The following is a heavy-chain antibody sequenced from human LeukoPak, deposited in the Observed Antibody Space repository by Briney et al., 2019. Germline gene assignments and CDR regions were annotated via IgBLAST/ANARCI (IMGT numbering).Heavy chain of an antibody. V-gene: IGHV4-34*01. Sequence: KPSETLSLTCAVYGGSFSGYYWSWIRQPPGKGLEWIGEINHSGSTNYNPSLKSRVTISVDTSKNQFSLKLSSVTAADTAVYYCASGERPCEDAFDIWGQGTMVTVSS. CDR3: ASGERPCEDAFDI. J-gene: IGHJ3*02. D-gene: IGHD1-1*01. CDR1: GGSFSGYY. CDR2: INHSGST.